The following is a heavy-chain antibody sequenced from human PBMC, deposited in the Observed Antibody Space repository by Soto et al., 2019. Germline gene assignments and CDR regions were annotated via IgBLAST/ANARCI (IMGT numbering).Heavy chain of an antibody. CDR2: ISGSGGST. J-gene: IGHJ4*02. D-gene: IGHD3-10*01. Sequence: EVQLLESGGGLVQPGGSLRLSCAASGFTFSSYAMSWVRQAPGKGLEWVSAISGSGGSTYYADSVKGRFTISRDKSKNTLYLQMTSLRAEDTAVYYCAKDRGSDGSGSYYTLGYWGQGTLVTVSS. CDR1: GFTFSSYA. CDR3: AKDRGSDGSGSYYTLGY. V-gene: IGHV3-23*01.